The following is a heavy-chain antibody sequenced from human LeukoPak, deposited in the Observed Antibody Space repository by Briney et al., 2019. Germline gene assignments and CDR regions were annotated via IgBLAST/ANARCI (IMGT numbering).Heavy chain of an antibody. CDR2: MIPNSANT. CDR3: ARVDYGDYKWYYSYYMDV. Sequence: GASVKVSCKSSGYIFTSYDINWVRHATGQGLEWMGWMIPNSANTGFAQNFQGRVTITRNTSISTAYMELSRLRSDDTAVYYCARVDYGDYKWYYSYYMDVWGKGTTVTVSS. D-gene: IGHD4-17*01. J-gene: IGHJ6*03. CDR1: GYIFTSYD. V-gene: IGHV1-8*03.